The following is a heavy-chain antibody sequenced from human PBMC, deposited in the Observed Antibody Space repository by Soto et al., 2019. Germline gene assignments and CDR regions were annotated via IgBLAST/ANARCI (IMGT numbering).Heavy chain of an antibody. D-gene: IGHD2-15*01. Sequence: ASVKVSCKVSGHIVTELSIYWMRQSPGTGLECMGGFDPKDGLPVYAQNFEGRVTMTEDALTDTAYLEVENLRSEDTAVYFCATVVGLGRYYFDAWGQGSLVTVSS. J-gene: IGHJ5*02. CDR1: GHIVTELS. CDR2: FDPKDGLP. V-gene: IGHV1-24*01. CDR3: ATVVGLGRYYFDA.